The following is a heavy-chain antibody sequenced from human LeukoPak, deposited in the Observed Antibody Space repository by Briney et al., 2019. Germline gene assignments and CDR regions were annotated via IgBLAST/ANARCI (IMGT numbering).Heavy chain of an antibody. V-gene: IGHV3-7*01. CDR1: GFTFSSYW. CDR3: ARGEGSSWSPFDY. D-gene: IGHD6-13*01. Sequence: GGSLRLSCAASGFTFSSYWMSWDRQAPGKGLEWVANIKQDGSEKYYVDSVKGRFTISRDNAKNSLYLQMNSLRAEDTAVYYCARGEGSSWSPFDYWGQGTLVTVSS. CDR2: IKQDGSEK. J-gene: IGHJ4*02.